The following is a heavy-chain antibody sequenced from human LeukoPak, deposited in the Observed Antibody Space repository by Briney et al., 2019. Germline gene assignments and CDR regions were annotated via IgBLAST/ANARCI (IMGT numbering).Heavy chain of an antibody. V-gene: IGHV4-34*01. CDR1: GGSFSGYY. D-gene: IGHD1-20*01. J-gene: IGHJ4*02. CDR3: ARAEYNWTINDY. CDR2: INQSGST. Sequence: TSETLSLTCAVYGGSFSGYYWSWIRQPPGKGLEWIGEINQSGSTNYNPSLKSRVTISVDTSKNQSSLKLSSVTAADTAVYYCARAEYNWTINDYWGQGTLVTVSS.